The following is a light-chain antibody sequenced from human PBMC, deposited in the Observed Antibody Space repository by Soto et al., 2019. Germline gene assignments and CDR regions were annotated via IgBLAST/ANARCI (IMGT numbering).Light chain of an antibody. V-gene: IGKV1-27*01. CDR2: AAS. CDR1: QGISNY. Sequence: DIQMTQSPSSLSASVGDRVTITCRASQGISNYLAWYQQQPGKPPKLLMYAASTLQSGVPSRFSGSGSGTDFTLTISSLQHEDVATYYCQRYNSVPPVTFGPGTKV. CDR3: QRYNSVPPVT. J-gene: IGKJ3*01.